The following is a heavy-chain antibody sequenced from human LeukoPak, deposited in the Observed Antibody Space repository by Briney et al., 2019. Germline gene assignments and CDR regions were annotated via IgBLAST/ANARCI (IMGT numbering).Heavy chain of an antibody. Sequence: GGSLRLSCAASGFTFSSYTVNWVRQAPGKGLEWVSAFSGSGGDTYYADSVKGRFTISRDNSKNTLYLQMNSLRAEDTAVYYCAKSGYNRFDYWGQGTLVTVSS. V-gene: IGHV3-23*01. CDR1: GFTFSSYT. CDR3: AKSGYNRFDY. J-gene: IGHJ4*02. CDR2: FSGSGGDT. D-gene: IGHD5-24*01.